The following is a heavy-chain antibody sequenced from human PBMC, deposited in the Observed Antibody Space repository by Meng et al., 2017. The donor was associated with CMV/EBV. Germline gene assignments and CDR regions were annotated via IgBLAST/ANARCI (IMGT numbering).Heavy chain of an antibody. CDR3: ARDHYYDSSGPKGFDY. D-gene: IGHD3-22*01. CDR2: ISAYNGNT. V-gene: IGHV1-18*01. Sequence: ASVKVSCKASGYTFTSYGISWVRQAPGQGLEWMGWISAYNGNTNYAQKLQGRVTMTTDTSTSTAYMELRSLRSDDTAVYYCARDHYYDSSGPKGFDYWGQGTLVTVSS. J-gene: IGHJ4*02. CDR1: GYTFTSYG.